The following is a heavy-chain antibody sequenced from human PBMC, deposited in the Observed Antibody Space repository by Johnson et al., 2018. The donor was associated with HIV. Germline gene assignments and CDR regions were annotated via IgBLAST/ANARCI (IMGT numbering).Heavy chain of an antibody. CDR1: FTFSSYG. J-gene: IGHJ3*01. CDR2: IWYDGSNK. D-gene: IGHD3-9*01. CDR3: ARDGRDLVTRGSCDV. V-gene: IGHV3-33*01. Sequence: FTFSSYGMHWVRQAPGKGLEWVAVIWYDGSNKYYADSVKGRFTISIDNSKNTLYLQMNSLRTEDTAVYYCARDGRDLVTRGSCDVWGQGTVVTVSS.